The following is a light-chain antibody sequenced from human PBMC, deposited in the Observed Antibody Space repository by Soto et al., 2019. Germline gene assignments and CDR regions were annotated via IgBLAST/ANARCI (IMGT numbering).Light chain of an antibody. Sequence: DIQMTQQPSSLSPSVGDRITITCRANESVGNWLAWYQQKPGKAPKLLIYAASTLQSGVPSRFSGSRSGTVFSLTVSSLQPEDFATYYCQQANSFPLSFGGGTKVDIK. V-gene: IGKV1D-12*01. CDR2: AAS. J-gene: IGKJ4*01. CDR1: ESVGNW. CDR3: QQANSFPLS.